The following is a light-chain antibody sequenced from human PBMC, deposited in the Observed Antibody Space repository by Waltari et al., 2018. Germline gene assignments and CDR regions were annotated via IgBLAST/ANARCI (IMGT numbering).Light chain of an antibody. Sequence: EVVWTQSPGTLSSSAAASATLTCSASQTVSRSRIAWYLPQPCQAPRLLIYGASGRATDTPDRFSGSGSGTDFSLTISRVEPEDFAVYYCEQCGRSVLYTFGQGTKLEIK. V-gene: IGKV3-20*01. J-gene: IGKJ2*01. CDR3: EQCGRSVLYT. CDR1: QTVSRSR. CDR2: GAS.